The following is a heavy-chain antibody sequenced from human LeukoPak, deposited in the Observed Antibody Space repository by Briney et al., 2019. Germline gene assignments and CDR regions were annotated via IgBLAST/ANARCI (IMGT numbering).Heavy chain of an antibody. Sequence: SETLSLTCTVSGGSISNHYWSWIRQSPGKGLEWIGNIYSSGSTNYSPSFRGRVTISVDTSKNQFSLKLSSVTAADTAVYYCARGGAAARLQYYNYYYMDVWGKGTTVTVSS. D-gene: IGHD6-25*01. CDR1: GGSISNHY. V-gene: IGHV4-59*11. CDR3: ARGGAAARLQYYNYYYMDV. CDR2: IYSSGST. J-gene: IGHJ6*03.